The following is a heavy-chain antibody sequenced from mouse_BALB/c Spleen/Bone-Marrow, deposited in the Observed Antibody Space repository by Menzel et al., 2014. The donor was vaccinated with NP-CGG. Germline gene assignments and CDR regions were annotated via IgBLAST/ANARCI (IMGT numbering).Heavy chain of an antibody. V-gene: IGHV1-52*01. Sequence: VQRVESGAELVRPGTSVKLSCKASGYTFTSYWMNWVKQRPEQGLEWIGRIDPYDSETHYNQKFKDRAILTVDKSSSTAYMQLSSLTSEDSAVYYCARRAIDAMDYWGQGTSVTVSS. J-gene: IGHJ4*01. D-gene: IGHD3-3*01. CDR2: IDPYDSET. CDR3: ARRAIDAMDY. CDR1: GYTFTSYW.